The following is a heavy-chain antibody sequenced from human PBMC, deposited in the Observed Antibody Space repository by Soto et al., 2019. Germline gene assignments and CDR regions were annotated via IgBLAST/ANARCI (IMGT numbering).Heavy chain of an antibody. V-gene: IGHV1-69*01. CDR2: IIPIFGTA. CDR1: GGTFSSYA. Sequence: QVQLVQSGAEVKKPGSSVKVSCKASGGTFSSYAISWVRQAPGQGLEWMGGIIPIFGTANYAQKFQGRVTSTADESTSTAYMEMSSLRSEDTAVYYCAREGGDYDDSSGYTRGWFDPWGQGTLVTVSS. D-gene: IGHD3-22*01. J-gene: IGHJ5*02. CDR3: AREGGDYDDSSGYTRGWFDP.